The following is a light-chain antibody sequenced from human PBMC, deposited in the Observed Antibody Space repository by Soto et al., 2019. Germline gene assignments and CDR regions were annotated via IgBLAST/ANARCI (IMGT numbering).Light chain of an antibody. J-gene: IGKJ2*01. V-gene: IGKV2-30*02. CDR1: QSLVHSDGTTY. CDR3: LQGTHWPYT. CDR2: QLS. Sequence: DVVLTQSPLPLPVTPGQPASISCRSSQSLVHSDGTTYLNWFQQRPGQSPRRLIYQLSKRDSGVPDRFSGSGSGADFTLQISRVEAEDVGVYYCLQGTHWPYTFGQGTKLEIK.